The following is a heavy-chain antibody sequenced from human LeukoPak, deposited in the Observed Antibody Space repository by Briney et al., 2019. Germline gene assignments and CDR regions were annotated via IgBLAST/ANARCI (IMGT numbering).Heavy chain of an antibody. D-gene: IGHD6-13*01. CDR2: INPNSGGT. V-gene: IGHV1-2*04. CDR1: FSDHY. CDR3: ARVFGIAAAGTEGYLDY. Sequence: ASVKVSCKTFSDHYIHWVRQAPGQGLEWMGWINPNSGGTNYAQKFQGWVTMTRDTSISTAYMELSRLRSDDTAVYYCARVFGIAAAGTEGYLDYWGQGTLVTVSS. J-gene: IGHJ4*02.